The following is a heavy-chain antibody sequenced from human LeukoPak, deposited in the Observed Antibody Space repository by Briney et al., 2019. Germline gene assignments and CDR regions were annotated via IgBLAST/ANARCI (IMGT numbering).Heavy chain of an antibody. J-gene: IGHJ4*02. D-gene: IGHD4-23*01. V-gene: IGHV3-23*01. CDR1: GFTFSSYA. CDR2: ISGSGGST. Sequence: GGSLRLSCAASGFTFSSYAMSWVRQAPGKGLEWVSAISGSGGSTYYADSEKGRFTISRDNSKNTLYLQMNSLRAEDTAVYYCAKRTVYGGNAFDYWGQGTLVTVSS. CDR3: AKRTVYGGNAFDY.